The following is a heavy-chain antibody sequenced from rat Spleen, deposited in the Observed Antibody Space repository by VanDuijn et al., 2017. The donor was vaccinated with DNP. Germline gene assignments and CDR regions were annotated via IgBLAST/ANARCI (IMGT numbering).Heavy chain of an antibody. Sequence: EVQLVESGGGLVQPGRSLKLSCAASGFTFSNYGMAWVRQAPTKGLEWVASITNSGGSTYYRDSVKGRFTISRDNAKSSLYLQMNSLKSEDTATYYCARDQIGGGPYYALDAWGQGTSVTVSS. CDR2: ITNSGGST. CDR1: GFTFSNYG. D-gene: IGHD4-3*01. CDR3: ARDQIGGGPYYALDA. J-gene: IGHJ4*01. V-gene: IGHV5S13*01.